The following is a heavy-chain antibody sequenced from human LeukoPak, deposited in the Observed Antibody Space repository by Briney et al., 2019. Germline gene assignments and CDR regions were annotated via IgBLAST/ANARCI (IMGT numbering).Heavy chain of an antibody. CDR1: GFTFRSYS. D-gene: IGHD6-19*01. Sequence: PGGSLRLSCAASGFTFRSYSMNWVRQAPGKGLEWVSSISTSRSYIYYADSVKGRFTISRDNAKNSLYLQMNSLRAEDTAVYYCARVISVAGYDYWGQGTLVTVSS. CDR3: ARVISVAGYDY. V-gene: IGHV3-21*01. CDR2: ISTSRSYI. J-gene: IGHJ4*02.